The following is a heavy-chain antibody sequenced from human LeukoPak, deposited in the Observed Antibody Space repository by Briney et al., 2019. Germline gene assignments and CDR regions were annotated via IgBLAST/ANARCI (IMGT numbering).Heavy chain of an antibody. Sequence: GGSLRLSCAASGFTFSSYTMSWVRQAPGKGLEWVSTITTSDGNTYYADSVKGRFTISRDNSKNTLYLQMNSLRAEDTAVYYCARDGDDSSGYYYDWGQGTLVTVSS. CDR1: GFTFSSYT. J-gene: IGHJ4*02. CDR2: ITTSDGNT. D-gene: IGHD3-22*01. V-gene: IGHV3-23*01. CDR3: ARDGDDSSGYYYD.